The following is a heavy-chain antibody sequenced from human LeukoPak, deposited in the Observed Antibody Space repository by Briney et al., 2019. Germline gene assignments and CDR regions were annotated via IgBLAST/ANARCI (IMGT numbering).Heavy chain of an antibody. J-gene: IGHJ4*02. CDR2: IKSKTGGGTT. V-gene: IGHV3-15*01. CDR1: GFTFSNAW. CDR3: TTGYYFASGGYYY. Sequence: GGSLRLSCAASGFTFSNAWMSWVRQAPGKGLEWVGHIKSKTGGGTTDYAAPVKGRFTISRDDSKNTLYLQMNSLKTEDTAVYYCTTGYYFASGGYYYWGQGALVTVSS. D-gene: IGHD3-10*01.